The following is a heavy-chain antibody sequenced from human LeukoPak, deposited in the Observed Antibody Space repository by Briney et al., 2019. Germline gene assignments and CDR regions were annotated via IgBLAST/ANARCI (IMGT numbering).Heavy chain of an antibody. D-gene: IGHD6-19*01. Sequence: PGGSLRLSCAASGFAFSSYAMSWVRQAPGKGLEWVSDISGSGGSTHYADSVKGRFTISRDTSKNTLSLQMNSLRAEDTAVYYCAKESDISGWYGVDYWGQGTLVTVSS. CDR3: AKESDISGWYGVDY. CDR1: GFAFSSYA. J-gene: IGHJ4*02. CDR2: ISGSGGST. V-gene: IGHV3-23*01.